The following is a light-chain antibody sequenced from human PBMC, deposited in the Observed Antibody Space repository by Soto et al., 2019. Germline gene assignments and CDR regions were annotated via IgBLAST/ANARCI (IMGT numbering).Light chain of an antibody. Sequence: QSGLNQPASVSGAPGQAITISRPGTNRPVAGHNHVPWYNQHPGKAPKLMIYDVGSRPSGVSNRFSGSKSGNTASLTISGLQAEDEADYYCSSYTSINTEVFGTGTKVTVL. J-gene: IGLJ1*01. CDR1: NRPVAGHNH. CDR3: SSYTSINTEV. V-gene: IGLV2-14*01. CDR2: DVG.